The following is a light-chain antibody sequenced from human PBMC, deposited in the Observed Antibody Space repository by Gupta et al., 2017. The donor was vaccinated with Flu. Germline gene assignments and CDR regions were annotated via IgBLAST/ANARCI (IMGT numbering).Light chain of an antibody. V-gene: IGKV1-39*01. Sequence: DIQMTQSPCSLSVSVGDRVTITCRASQSISSYLNWYQQQPGNAPKRLLYAASSLQSGGPSSFSGSGASADFTLTISSMQPQDFATYYCQQSYSTSPVTFGHGTKVDIK. CDR1: QSISSY. CDR3: QQSYSTSPVT. CDR2: AAS. J-gene: IGKJ3*01.